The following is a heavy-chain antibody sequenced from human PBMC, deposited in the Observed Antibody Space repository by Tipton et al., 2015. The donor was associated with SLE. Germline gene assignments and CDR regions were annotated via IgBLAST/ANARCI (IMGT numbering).Heavy chain of an antibody. Sequence: SLRLSCAASGFTFDDYGMSWVRQAPGKGLEWVSGINWNGGNTGYADSVKGRFTVPRDNAKNSLYLQMNSLRAEDTALYYCARVKYSSGSYYFDYWGQGTLVTVSS. CDR2: INWNGGNT. CDR1: GFTFDDYG. CDR3: ARVKYSSGSYYFDY. D-gene: IGHD6-19*01. V-gene: IGHV3-20*04. J-gene: IGHJ4*02.